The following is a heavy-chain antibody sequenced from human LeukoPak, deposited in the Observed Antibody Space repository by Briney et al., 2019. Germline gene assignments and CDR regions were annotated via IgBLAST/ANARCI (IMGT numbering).Heavy chain of an antibody. J-gene: IGHJ4*02. V-gene: IGHV1-18*01. Sequence: AASVKVSCKASGYAFTSYGISWVRQAPGQGLEWMGWTSAYNGNTNYAQKLQGRVTMTTDTSTSTAYMELRSLRSDDTAVYYCARDRITMVRGVTLRPYDYWGQGTLVTVSS. CDR1: GYAFTSYG. CDR2: TSAYNGNT. D-gene: IGHD3-10*01. CDR3: ARDRITMVRGVTLRPYDY.